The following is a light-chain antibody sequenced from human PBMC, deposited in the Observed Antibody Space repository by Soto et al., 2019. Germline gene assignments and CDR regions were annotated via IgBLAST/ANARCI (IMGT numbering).Light chain of an antibody. CDR3: GTWDSSLSYV. V-gene: IGLV1-51*02. CDR1: SSNIGNNY. Sequence: QSVLTQPPSVSAAPGQKVTISCSGSSSNIGNNYVSWYQQLPGTAPKLLIYENSKRPSGIPDRFSGSKSGTSATLGITGLQTGDEADYYCGTWDSSLSYVFGTGTKVTVL. CDR2: ENS. J-gene: IGLJ1*01.